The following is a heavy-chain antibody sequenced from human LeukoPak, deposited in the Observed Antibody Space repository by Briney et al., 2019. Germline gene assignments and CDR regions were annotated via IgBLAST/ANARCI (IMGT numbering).Heavy chain of an antibody. CDR1: GGTFSRYT. D-gene: IGHD5-24*01. CDR2: IIPILGIA. Sequence: SSVTVSCKASGGTFSRYTISWVRQAPGQGLAWMGRIIPILGIANYAQKFQGRVTITADKSTSTAYMELSSLRSEDTAVYYCAREGRVVEMATGEYFQHWGQGTLVTVSS. J-gene: IGHJ1*01. V-gene: IGHV1-69*04. CDR3: AREGRVVEMATGEYFQH.